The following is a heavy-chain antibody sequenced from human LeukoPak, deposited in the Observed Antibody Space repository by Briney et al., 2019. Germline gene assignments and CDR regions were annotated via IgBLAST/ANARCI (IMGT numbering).Heavy chain of an antibody. J-gene: IGHJ4*02. V-gene: IGHV1-69*05. CDR1: GGTFSSYA. D-gene: IGHD6-13*01. Sequence: GSSVKVSCKASGGTFSSYAISWVRQAPGQGLEWMGRIIPICGTANYAQKFQGRVTITTDESTSTAYMELSSLRSEDTAVYYCARDLEKYSSSWYGGDYWGQGTLVTVSS. CDR2: IIPICGTA. CDR3: ARDLEKYSSSWYGGDY.